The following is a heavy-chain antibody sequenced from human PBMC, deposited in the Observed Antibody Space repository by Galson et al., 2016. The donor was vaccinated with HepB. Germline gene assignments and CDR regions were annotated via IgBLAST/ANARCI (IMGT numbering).Heavy chain of an antibody. CDR1: GFTFSGYG. J-gene: IGHJ6*03. Sequence: SLRLSCAASGFTFSGYGMHWVRQAPGKGLEWVAADSMDGRRKFYADSVKGRFTVSRDNAKNSLYLQMNSLRAEDTAVYYCARVSPVDYYYYMDVWGRGTTVTVS. CDR2: DSMDGRRK. CDR3: ARVSPVDYYYYMDV. V-gene: IGHV3-30*03.